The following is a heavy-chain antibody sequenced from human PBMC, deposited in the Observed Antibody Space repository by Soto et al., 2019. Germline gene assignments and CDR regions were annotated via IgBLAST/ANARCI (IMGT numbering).Heavy chain of an antibody. CDR2: IGTSGKTI. D-gene: IGHD4-4*01. V-gene: IGHV3-48*03. J-gene: IGHJ6*02. CDR1: GFTFSSYE. Sequence: LRLSCAVSGFTFSSYEMNWVRQAPGKGLEWVSYIGTSGKTIYYADSVRGRFTISRDNAKNSLYLQMNSLRAEDTAVYFCARDPAIYSGKFDYGLDVWGRGTTVTVS. CDR3: ARDPAIYSGKFDYGLDV.